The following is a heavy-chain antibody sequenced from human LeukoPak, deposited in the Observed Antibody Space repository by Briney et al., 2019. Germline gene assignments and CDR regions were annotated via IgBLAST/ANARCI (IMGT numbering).Heavy chain of an antibody. V-gene: IGHV3-21*01. Sequence: GGSLRLSSAVSGFTFTIDGMNSVRQAPGKGLEWVSSISSSGSDIYYADSVKGRFTFSRDNAKNLLYLQMNSLRAEDTAVYYWARDRLSSGCLDTWGEGTLVTVSS. J-gene: IGHJ5*01. CDR3: ARDRLSSGCLDT. CDR1: GFTFTIDG. CDR2: ISSSGSDI. D-gene: IGHD6-19*01.